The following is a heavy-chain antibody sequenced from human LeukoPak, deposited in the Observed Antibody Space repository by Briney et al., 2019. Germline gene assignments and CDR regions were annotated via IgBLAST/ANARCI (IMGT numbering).Heavy chain of an antibody. Sequence: ASVKVSCKASGYTFTGYYMHWVRQAPGRGLEWMGWINPNSGGTNYAQKFQGRVTMTRDTSISTAYMELSRLRSDDTAVYYCASEYYDILTGYYYGMDVWGQGTTVTVSS. CDR1: GYTFTGYY. D-gene: IGHD3-9*01. CDR2: INPNSGGT. V-gene: IGHV1-2*02. J-gene: IGHJ6*02. CDR3: ASEYYDILTGYYYGMDV.